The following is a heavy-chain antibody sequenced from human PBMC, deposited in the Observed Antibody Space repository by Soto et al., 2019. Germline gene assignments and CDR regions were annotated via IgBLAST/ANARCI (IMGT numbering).Heavy chain of an antibody. V-gene: IGHV3-48*02. D-gene: IGHD3-9*01. Sequence: GGSLRLSCAASGFTLSSYNMNCVRQAPGKGLEWVSYISSSSSTIYYADSVKGRFTISRDNAKNSLYLQMNSLRDEDTAVYYCARETPDDILTGYQIDYWGQGTLVTVSS. CDR3: ARETPDDILTGYQIDY. CDR1: GFTLSSYN. CDR2: ISSSSSTI. J-gene: IGHJ4*02.